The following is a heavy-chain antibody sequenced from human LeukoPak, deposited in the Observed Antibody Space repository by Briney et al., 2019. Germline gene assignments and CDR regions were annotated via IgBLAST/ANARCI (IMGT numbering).Heavy chain of an antibody. CDR1: GFTVSSNF. CDR3: TTEFGSGSHYYFDY. CDR2: VRSKADGGTA. J-gene: IGHJ4*02. Sequence: GGSLRLSCAASGFTVSSNFMTWVRQAPGKGLEWVGRVRSKADGGTADYAAPMKGRFSISRDDSENMVFLQMNSLETEDTAVYYCTTEFGSGSHYYFDYWGQGTLVTVSS. D-gene: IGHD3-10*01. V-gene: IGHV3-15*01.